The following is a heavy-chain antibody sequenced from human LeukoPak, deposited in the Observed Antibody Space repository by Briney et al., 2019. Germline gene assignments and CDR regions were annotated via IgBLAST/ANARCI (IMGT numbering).Heavy chain of an antibody. CDR1: GGTFSSYA. D-gene: IGHD2-2*02. CDR2: IIPIFGTA. V-gene: IGHV1-69*05. J-gene: IGHJ6*02. CDR3: ARVPAAIWGYYYGMDV. Sequence: SVQVSCKASGGTFSSYAISWVRQAPGQGLEWMGGIIPIFGTANYAQKLQGRVTMTTDTSTSTAYMELRSLRSDDTAVYYCARVPAAIWGYYYGMDVWGQGTTVTVSS.